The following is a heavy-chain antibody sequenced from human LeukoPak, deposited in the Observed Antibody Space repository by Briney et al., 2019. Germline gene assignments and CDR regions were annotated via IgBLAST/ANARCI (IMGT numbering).Heavy chain of an antibody. J-gene: IGHJ5*02. CDR3: ARGPFSSSWYFYYDSSGADWFDP. D-gene: IGHD3-22*01. CDR2: INSDGSST. Sequence: GGSLRLSCAASGFTFSSYWMHWVRQAPGKGLVWVSRINSDGSSTSYADSVKGRFTISRDNAKNTLYLQMNSLRAEDTAVHYCARGPFSSSWYFYYDSSGADWFDPWGQGTLVTVSS. CDR1: GFTFSSYW. V-gene: IGHV3-74*01.